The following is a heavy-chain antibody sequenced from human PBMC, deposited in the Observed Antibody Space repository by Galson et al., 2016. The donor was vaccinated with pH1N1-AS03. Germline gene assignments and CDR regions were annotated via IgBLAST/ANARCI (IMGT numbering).Heavy chain of an antibody. D-gene: IGHD6-13*01. Sequence: SLRLSCAASGFTFHDYAMHWVRQAPGKGPEWVSGIAWNSGITGYGDSVKGRFTISRDNAKNTLYLQMNSLRAEDTAVYYCYSSSWDDAFDIWGQGTMVTVSS. J-gene: IGHJ3*02. CDR1: GFTFHDYA. V-gene: IGHV3-9*01. CDR3: YSSSWDDAFDI. CDR2: IAWNSGIT.